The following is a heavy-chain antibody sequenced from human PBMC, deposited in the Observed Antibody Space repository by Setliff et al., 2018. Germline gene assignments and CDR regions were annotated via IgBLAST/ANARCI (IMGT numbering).Heavy chain of an antibody. CDR1: GGTCSGDY. CDR3: ARAGYIYYYYYMDV. D-gene: IGHD5-18*01. J-gene: IGHJ6*03. Sequence: ETLSLTGDVDGGTCSGDYGRGIRQPPGKGMEWIGEINHSGSTNYNPSPKSRVTISVDTSKNQFSLKLSSVASAYTSVYYCARAGYIYYYYYMDVWGKGTTVTVSS. CDR2: INHSGST. V-gene: IGHV4-34*01.